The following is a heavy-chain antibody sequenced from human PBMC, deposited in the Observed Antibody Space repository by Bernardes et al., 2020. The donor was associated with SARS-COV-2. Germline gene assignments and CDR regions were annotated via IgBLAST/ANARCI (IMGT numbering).Heavy chain of an antibody. Sequence: SETLSLTCDVSGYPISSGYYWGCIRQPPGKGLEWIGSIFHSGITYYNPSLKSRVTLSVDTSKNQSSLKLQSVTAADTAVYYCAFRFGEFPYYFDFWGRGSLVTVSS. CDR2: IFHSGIT. V-gene: IGHV4-38-2*01. CDR3: AFRFGEFPYYFDF. CDR1: GYPISSGYY. D-gene: IGHD3-10*01. J-gene: IGHJ4*02.